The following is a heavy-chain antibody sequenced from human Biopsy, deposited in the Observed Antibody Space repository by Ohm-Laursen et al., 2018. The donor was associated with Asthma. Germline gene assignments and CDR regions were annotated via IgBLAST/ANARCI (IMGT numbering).Heavy chain of an antibody. D-gene: IGHD6-19*01. CDR1: GGSISSFY. CDR2: VYWTGST. V-gene: IGHV4-59*01. J-gene: IGHJ4*02. CDR3: VRAVRNEQWLAPFDY. Sequence: GTLSLTCSVYGGSISSFYWSWIRQSPAQRLEWMGYVYWTGSTNYNPSLKSRITMSVDTSKNRMFLELTSVTAADTAIYYCVRAVRNEQWLAPFDYWGQGKPVTVSS.